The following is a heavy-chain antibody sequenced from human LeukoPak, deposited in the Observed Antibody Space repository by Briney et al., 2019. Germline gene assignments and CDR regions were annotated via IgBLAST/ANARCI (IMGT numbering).Heavy chain of an antibody. Sequence: GGSLRLSCAASGFTFSSYGMHWVRQAPGKGLEWVAVISYDGSNKYYADSVKGRFTISRDNSKNTLYLQMNSLRAEDTAVYYCAKEKNLVAYCGGDCYSGTLDYWGQGTLVTVSS. CDR2: ISYDGSNK. D-gene: IGHD2-21*02. J-gene: IGHJ4*02. CDR1: GFTFSSYG. V-gene: IGHV3-30*18. CDR3: AKEKNLVAYCGGDCYSGTLDY.